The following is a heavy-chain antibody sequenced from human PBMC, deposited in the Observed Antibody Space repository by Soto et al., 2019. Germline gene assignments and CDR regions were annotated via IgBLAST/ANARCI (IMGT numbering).Heavy chain of an antibody. CDR2: IIPILGVA. V-gene: IGHV1-69*04. Sequence: QVQLVQSGAEVKKPGSSVKVSCKASGDTFSNNTISWVRQAPGQGLECMGRIIPILGVAKYAPKFQGRVTITADKSTTTAYMELSSLRSADTAVYYCARVAEMGSVTKGYYYYMVVWCKGTTVTVSS. D-gene: IGHD3-10*01. CDR3: ARVAEMGSVTKGYYYYMVV. CDR1: GDTFSNNT. J-gene: IGHJ6*03.